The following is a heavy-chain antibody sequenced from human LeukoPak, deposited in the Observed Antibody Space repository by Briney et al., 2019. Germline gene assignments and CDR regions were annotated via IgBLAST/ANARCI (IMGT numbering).Heavy chain of an antibody. CDR2: IIPIFGTA. CDR1: GGTFSSYA. D-gene: IGHD6-6*01. CDR3: ARDGSSIAARRPFDY. J-gene: IGHJ4*02. V-gene: IGHV1-69*13. Sequence: SVKVSCKASGGTFSSYAISWVRQAPGQGLERMGGIIPIFGTANYAQKFQGRVTITADESTSTAYMELSSLRSEDTAVYYCARDGSSIAARRPFDYWGQGTLVTVSS.